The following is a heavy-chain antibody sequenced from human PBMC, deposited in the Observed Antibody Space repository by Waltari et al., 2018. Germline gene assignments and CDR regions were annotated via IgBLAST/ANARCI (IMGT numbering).Heavy chain of an antibody. V-gene: IGHV4-38-2*01. CDR3: ASKRSGYSSGWLLDY. D-gene: IGHD6-19*01. CDR2: IYHSGGP. J-gene: IGHJ4*02. CDR1: GYSISSGYY. Sequence: QVQLQESGPGLVKPSETLSLTCAVSGYSISSGYYWGWIRQPPGKGLGWIGSIYHSGGPYYHPALKVRFTISVDTAKNQFSLKLSSVTAADPAVYYCASKRSGYSSGWLLDYWGQGTLVTVSS.